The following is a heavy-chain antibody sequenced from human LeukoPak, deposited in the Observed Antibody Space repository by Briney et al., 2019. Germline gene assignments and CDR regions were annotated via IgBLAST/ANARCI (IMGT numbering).Heavy chain of an antibody. J-gene: IGHJ4*02. CDR1: GLTFSSYA. CDR3: ARDHERYFDY. V-gene: IGHV3-30-3*01. CDR2: ISYDGSNK. Sequence: GGSLRLSCAASGLTFSSYAMHWVRQAPGKGLEWVAVISYDGSNKYYADSVKGRFTISRDNSKNTLYLQMNSLRAEDTAVYYCARDHERYFDYWGQGTLVTVSS.